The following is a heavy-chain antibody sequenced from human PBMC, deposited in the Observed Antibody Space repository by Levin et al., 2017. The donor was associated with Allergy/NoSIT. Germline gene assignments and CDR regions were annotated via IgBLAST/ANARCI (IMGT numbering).Heavy chain of an antibody. CDR3: ARHLSRWFGGSNWFDP. V-gene: IGHV5-51*01. Sequence: GESLKISCKGSGYSFTSYWIGWVRQMPGKGLEWMGIIYPGDSDTRYSPSFQGQVTISADKSISTAYLQWSSLKASDTAMYYCARHLSRWFGGSNWFDPWGQGTLVTVSS. J-gene: IGHJ5*02. CDR1: GYSFTSYW. D-gene: IGHD3-10*01. CDR2: IYPGDSDT.